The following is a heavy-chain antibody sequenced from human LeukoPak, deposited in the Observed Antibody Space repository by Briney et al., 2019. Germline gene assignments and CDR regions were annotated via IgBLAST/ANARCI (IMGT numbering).Heavy chain of an antibody. Sequence: SETLSLTCAVYGGSFSGYYWSWIRQPPGKGLEWIGEINHSGSTNYNPSLKSRVAISVDTSKNQFSLKLSSVTAADTAVYYCAPLPMRGAGGDFDYWGQGTLVTVSS. D-gene: IGHD1-26*01. V-gene: IGHV4-34*01. CDR3: APLPMRGAGGDFDY. J-gene: IGHJ4*02. CDR2: INHSGST. CDR1: GGSFSGYY.